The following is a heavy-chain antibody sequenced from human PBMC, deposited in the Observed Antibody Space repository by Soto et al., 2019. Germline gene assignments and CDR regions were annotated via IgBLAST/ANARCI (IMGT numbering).Heavy chain of an antibody. CDR1: GGSISSDY. CDR2: IYTSGST. CDR3: ARDQYYYDSSGFDY. Sequence: SEALSLTCTVSGGSISSDYWSWIRRPAGEGLEWIGRIYTSGSTNYNPSLKSRVTMSVDTSKNQFSMKLSSVTATDSAAYYYARDQYYYDSSGFDYWGQGTLVTVSS. V-gene: IGHV4-4*07. J-gene: IGHJ4*02. D-gene: IGHD3-22*01.